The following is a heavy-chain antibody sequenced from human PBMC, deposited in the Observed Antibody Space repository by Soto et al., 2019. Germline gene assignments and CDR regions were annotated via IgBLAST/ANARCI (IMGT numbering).Heavy chain of an antibody. CDR1: GSTLTSFS. D-gene: IGHD6-19*01. V-gene: IGHV3-23*01. CDR2: LRVSGATA. J-gene: IGHJ4*02. Sequence: EVQLLESGGALLQPGGSSRLSCAVPGSTLTSFSMTWFRKVPGKGLEWVPTLRVSGATADYADSVRGRLSISLDNSKSTLYLQMNSLRAEDTAMYYCAKDRSLYSTDWYADFWGQGTLVTVSP. CDR3: AKDRSLYSTDWYADF.